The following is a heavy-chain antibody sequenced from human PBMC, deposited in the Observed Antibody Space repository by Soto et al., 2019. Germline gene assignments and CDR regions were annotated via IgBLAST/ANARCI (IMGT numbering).Heavy chain of an antibody. CDR2: INPATGAA. J-gene: IGHJ3*02. D-gene: IGHD3-3*01. CDR3: ASGGGVGVAGSAAFEM. V-gene: IGHV1-2*02. Sequence: QLHLVQSGAVVKKPGASVTVSCSASGYPVTAYYMHWVRQAPGRGLEWMGGINPATGAAKYTQTFRGRVTMTRDTSTSTVFMELSGLTSGDTAVFSCASGGGVGVAGSAAFEMWGQGTLVTVSS. CDR1: GYPVTAYY.